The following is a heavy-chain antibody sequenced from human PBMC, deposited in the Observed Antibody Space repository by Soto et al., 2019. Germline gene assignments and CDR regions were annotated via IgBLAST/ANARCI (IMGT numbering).Heavy chain of an antibody. CDR2: IWSDGNNK. V-gene: IGHV3-33*01. CDR3: ARIQLDTIMALDY. Sequence: QVQLVESGGGVVQPGRSLRLSCAASGFTFNTYGFHWVRQAPGKGLEWVAVIWSDGNNKYYADSVKGRFTISRDSSKTTLYLQMNSLRVEDTAVYYCARIQLDTIMALDYWGQGTLVTVSS. CDR1: GFTFNTYG. J-gene: IGHJ4*02. D-gene: IGHD1-1*01.